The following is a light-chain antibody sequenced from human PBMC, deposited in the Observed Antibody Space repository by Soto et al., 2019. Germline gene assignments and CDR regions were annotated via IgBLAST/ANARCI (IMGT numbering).Light chain of an antibody. J-gene: IGLJ3*02. Sequence: QSVLTQTPSASGTPGQTVTISCSGSRSNIGNNAVSWYQQFPGTAPKLLIYNNNQRPSRVPDRFSGSKSGTSASLAISGLQSEDEADYYCATWDDSLNARGVFGGGTKVTVL. CDR3: ATWDDSLNARGV. CDR2: NNN. CDR1: RSNIGNNA. V-gene: IGLV1-44*01.